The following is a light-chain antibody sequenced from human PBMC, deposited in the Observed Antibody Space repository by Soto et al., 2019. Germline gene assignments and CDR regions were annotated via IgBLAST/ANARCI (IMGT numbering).Light chain of an antibody. Sequence: EIVLTQSPATLSLSPGERATLSCRASQSVSSYLAWYQQKPGQAPRLLIYDASNWATGIPARFSGSGSGTDFTLPVSSLEPEDFAVYYCQQRSNWPRTFGQGTKVEF. J-gene: IGKJ1*01. CDR3: QQRSNWPRT. V-gene: IGKV3-11*01. CDR2: DAS. CDR1: QSVSSY.